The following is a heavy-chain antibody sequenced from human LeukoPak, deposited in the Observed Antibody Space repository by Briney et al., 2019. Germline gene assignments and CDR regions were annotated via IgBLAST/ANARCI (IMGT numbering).Heavy chain of an antibody. D-gene: IGHD3-10*01. CDR3: ARGRGGNYFDY. CDR1: GFTFSSFE. Sequence: GGSLRLSCAASGFTFSSFEMNWVRQAPGKGLEWVSSISSSSGYIYYAGSLKGRFTISRDNAKNSLYLQMNSLRAEDTAVYYCARGRGGNYFDYWGQGTLVTVSS. J-gene: IGHJ4*02. CDR2: ISSSSGYI. V-gene: IGHV3-21*01.